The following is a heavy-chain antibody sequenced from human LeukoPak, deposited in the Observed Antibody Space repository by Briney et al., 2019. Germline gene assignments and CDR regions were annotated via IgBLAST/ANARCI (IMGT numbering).Heavy chain of an antibody. CDR1: GGSISSYY. CDR3: ARGCSGGSCYESKFDP. D-gene: IGHD2-15*01. J-gene: IGHJ5*02. Sequence: SETLSLTCTVSGGSISSYYWSWIRQPPGKGLEWIGYIYYSGSTNYKSSLKSRVTISVDTSKNQFSLKLSSVTAADTAVYYCARGCSGGSCYESKFDPWGQGTLVTVSS. CDR2: IYYSGST. V-gene: IGHV4-59*01.